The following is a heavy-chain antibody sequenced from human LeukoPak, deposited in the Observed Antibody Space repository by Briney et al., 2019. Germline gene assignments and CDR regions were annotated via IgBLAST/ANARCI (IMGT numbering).Heavy chain of an antibody. J-gene: IGHJ3*02. D-gene: IGHD1-26*01. V-gene: IGHV1-2*02. CDR2: INPNSGGT. Sequence: ASVKVSCKASGYTFTGYYIHWVRQAPGQGLEWMGWINPNSGGTNYAQKFQGRVTMTRDTSISTAYMELSRLRSDDTAVYYCAYSVEGELLAGAFDIWGQGTMVTVSS. CDR3: AYSVEGELLAGAFDI. CDR1: GYTFTGYY.